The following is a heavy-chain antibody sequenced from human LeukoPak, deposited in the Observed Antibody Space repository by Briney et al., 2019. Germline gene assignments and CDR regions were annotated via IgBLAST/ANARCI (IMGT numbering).Heavy chain of an antibody. V-gene: IGHV4-38-2*01. CDR3: ARGAAAGTNPFRY. D-gene: IGHD6-13*01. CDR1: GYSISSGYY. J-gene: IGHJ4*02. CDR2: IYHSGST. Sequence: SETLSLTCAVSGYSISSGYYWVWIRQPPGKGLEWIGSIYHSGSTYYNPSLKSRVTISVDTSKNQFSLKLSSVTAADTAVYYCARGAAAGTNPFRYWGQGTLVTVSS.